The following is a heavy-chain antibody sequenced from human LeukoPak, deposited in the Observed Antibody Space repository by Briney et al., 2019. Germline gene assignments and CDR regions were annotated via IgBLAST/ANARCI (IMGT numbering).Heavy chain of an antibody. CDR1: GFTFSSYW. CDR3: AISSPVTTVGY. D-gene: IGHD4-11*01. CDR2: INQDGSEK. J-gene: IGHJ4*02. Sequence: GGSLRLSCADSGFTFSSYWISWVRQAPGKGLEWVANINQDGSEKYYVDSVRGRFTISRDNAKNSLYLQMNSLRAEDTAVYYCAISSPVTTVGYWGQGTLVTVSS. V-gene: IGHV3-7*01.